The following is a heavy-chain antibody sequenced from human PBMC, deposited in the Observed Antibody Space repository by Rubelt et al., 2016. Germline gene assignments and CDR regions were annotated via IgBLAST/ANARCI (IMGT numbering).Heavy chain of an antibody. J-gene: IGHJ4*02. V-gene: IGHV4-31*03. CDR3: ARGAYDSSGYYCDY. CDR2: IYYSGST. D-gene: IGHD3-22*01. CDR1: GGSISSGGYY. Sequence: QVQLQESGPGLVKPSQTLSLTCTVSGGSISSGGYYWSWIRQHPGKGLEWIGYIYYSGSTYYNPSLKGRVTIAVDTSKNQFSLKLSSVTSADTAVYYCARGAYDSSGYYCDYWGQGTLVTVSS.